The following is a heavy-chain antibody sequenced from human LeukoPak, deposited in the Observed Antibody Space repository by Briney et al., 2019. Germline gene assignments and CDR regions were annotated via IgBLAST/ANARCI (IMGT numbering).Heavy chain of an antibody. Sequence: SVKVSCKASGRTLSSFVINWVRQAPGQGLEWMGKIMPFVDTADYAQKFKGRVTIATDQSTNTAYMELSSLRSEDTAMYYCASHSPYRFCSGSICCVLDYWGQGSLVIVSS. D-gene: IGHD2-15*01. CDR1: GRTLSSFV. J-gene: IGHJ4*02. CDR3: ASHSPYRFCSGSICCVLDY. CDR2: IMPFVDTA. V-gene: IGHV1-69*05.